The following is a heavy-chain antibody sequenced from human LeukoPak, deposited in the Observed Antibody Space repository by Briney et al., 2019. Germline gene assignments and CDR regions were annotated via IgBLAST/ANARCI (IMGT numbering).Heavy chain of an antibody. CDR3: ARDVNGVVVVAATVDH. J-gene: IGHJ4*02. V-gene: IGHV1-2*02. D-gene: IGHD2-15*01. Sequence: ASVKVSCKASGYTFTDYYIHWVGQAPGQGLEWMGWINPNSGGTVYTQKFQGRVTMTRGTSISTAYMELSRLRSDDTAVYYCARDVNGVVVVAATVDHWGQGTLVTVSS. CDR2: INPNSGGT. CDR1: GYTFTDYY.